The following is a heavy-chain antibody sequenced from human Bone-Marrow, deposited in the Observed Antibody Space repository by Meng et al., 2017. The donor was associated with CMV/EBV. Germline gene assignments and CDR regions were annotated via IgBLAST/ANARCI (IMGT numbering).Heavy chain of an antibody. CDR1: GYTFTGYY. CDR2: IWYDGSNK. J-gene: IGHJ6*02. D-gene: IGHD4-17*01. CDR3: AKDQFTYGDYVYYYYGMDV. V-gene: IGHV3-33*06. Sequence: SCKASGYTFTGYYMHWVRQAPGKGLEWVAVIWYDGSNKYYADSVKGRFTISRDNSKNTLYLQMNSLRAEDTAVYYCAKDQFTYGDYVYYYYGMDVWGQGTTVTDSS.